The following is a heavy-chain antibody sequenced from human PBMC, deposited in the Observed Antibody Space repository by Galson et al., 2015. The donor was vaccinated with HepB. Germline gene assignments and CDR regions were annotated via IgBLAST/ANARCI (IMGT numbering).Heavy chain of an antibody. J-gene: IGHJ4*02. Sequence: ETLSLTCIVAGGSISSSSYYWAWIRRPPGEGLEGFGSIYYSGSTYYNPSLKSRVTISFDTSKNQFSLKLSSVTAADTAVYYCARLGLSSMVVRGLSYLPDWGQGTLVTVSS. CDR2: IYYSGST. CDR3: ARLGLSSMVVRGLSYLPD. V-gene: IGHV4-39*01. CDR1: GGSISSSSYY. D-gene: IGHD3-10*01.